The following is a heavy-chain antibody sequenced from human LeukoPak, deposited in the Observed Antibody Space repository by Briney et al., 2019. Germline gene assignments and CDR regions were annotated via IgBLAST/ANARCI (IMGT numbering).Heavy chain of an antibody. D-gene: IGHD3-22*01. J-gene: IGHJ4*02. Sequence: QSGGSLRLSCAASGFTFSSYAMHWVRQAPGTGLEYVSAISSNGGSTYYANSVKGRFTISRDNSKNTLYLQMGSLRAEDMAVYYCARSRGDSSGYFDYWGQGTLVTVSS. CDR1: GFTFSSYA. V-gene: IGHV3-64*01. CDR2: ISSNGGST. CDR3: ARSRGDSSGYFDY.